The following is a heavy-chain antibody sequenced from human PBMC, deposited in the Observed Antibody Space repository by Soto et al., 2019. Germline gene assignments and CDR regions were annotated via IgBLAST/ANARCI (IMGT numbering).Heavy chain of an antibody. CDR2: INAGNGNT. J-gene: IGHJ3*02. Sequence: ASVKVSCKASGYTFTSYAMHWVRQVPGQRLERMGWINAGNGNTKYSQKFQGRVTITRDTSASTAYMELSSLRSEDTAVYYCARDAPYYVILTALGIGEYDAFDICAQPTMVTVSS. D-gene: IGHD3-9*01. CDR1: GYTFTSYA. CDR3: ARDAPYYVILTALGIGEYDAFDI. V-gene: IGHV1-3*01.